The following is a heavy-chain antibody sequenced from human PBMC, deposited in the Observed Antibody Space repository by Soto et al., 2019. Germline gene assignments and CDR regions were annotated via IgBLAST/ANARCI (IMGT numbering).Heavy chain of an antibody. J-gene: IGHJ4*02. CDR2: VSIGGST. V-gene: IGHV3-23*01. Sequence: GGSLRLSCAASGFTFSRYAMGWVRQGPGKGLEWVAVVSIGGSTHYADSVRGRFTISRDNSKNTLSLQMNSLTAEDTAVYFCAKRRGAGGHFDYWGQRALFTVSS. D-gene: IGHD2-15*01. CDR3: AKRRGAGGHFDY. CDR1: GFTFSRYA.